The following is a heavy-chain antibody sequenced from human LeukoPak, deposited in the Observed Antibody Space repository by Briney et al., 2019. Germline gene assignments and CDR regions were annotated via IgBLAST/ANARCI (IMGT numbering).Heavy chain of an antibody. V-gene: IGHV1-69*13. CDR3: ARGPYSSSWYRNWFDP. D-gene: IGHD6-13*01. CDR1: GGTFSSYA. Sequence: SVKVSCKASGGTFSSYAISWVRRAPGQGLEWMGGIIPIFGTANYAQKFQGRVTITADESTSTAYMELSSLRSEDTAVYYCARGPYSSSWYRNWFDPWGQGTLVTVSS. CDR2: IIPIFGTA. J-gene: IGHJ5*02.